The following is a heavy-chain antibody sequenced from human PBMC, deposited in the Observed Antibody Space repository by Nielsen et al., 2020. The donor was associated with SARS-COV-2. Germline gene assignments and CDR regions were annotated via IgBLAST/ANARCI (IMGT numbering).Heavy chain of an antibody. D-gene: IGHD1-14*01. CDR2: ISGSGST. CDR3: AKIHRAGPTPEDKWS. CDR1: GFTFNIYA. J-gene: IGHJ5*02. V-gene: IGHV3-23*01. Sequence: GESLKISCAASGFTFNIYAMNWVRQAPGKGLEWVSAISGSGSTYHADSVKGRFTISRDNSKNTLYLQMNSLRAEDTAVYYCAKIHRAGPTPEDKWSWGQGTLVTVSS.